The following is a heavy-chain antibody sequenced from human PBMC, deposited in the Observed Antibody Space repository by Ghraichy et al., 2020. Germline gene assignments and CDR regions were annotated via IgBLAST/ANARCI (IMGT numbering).Heavy chain of an antibody. CDR2: IWYDGRNK. CDR1: GLIFSSYG. CDR3: AKARATGYYSIDY. V-gene: IGHV3-33*06. Sequence: GALRLSCAASGLIFSSYGMHWVRQAPGKGLEWVAVIWYDGRNKYYADSVKGRFTISRDNSKDTLYLQMSSLRAEDTAVYYCAKARATGYYSIDYWGQGTLVTVFS. J-gene: IGHJ4*02. D-gene: IGHD3-9*01.